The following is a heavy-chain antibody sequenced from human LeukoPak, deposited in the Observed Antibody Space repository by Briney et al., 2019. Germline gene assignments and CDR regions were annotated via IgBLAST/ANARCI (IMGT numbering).Heavy chain of an antibody. V-gene: IGHV3-30*02. CDR2: IRYDGSNK. J-gene: IGHJ4*02. CDR1: GFTFSNYG. D-gene: IGHD4-23*01. Sequence: GGSLRLSCAASGFTFSNYGMHWVRQAPGKGLEWVAFIRYDGSNKYYADSVKGRFTFSRDNSKNTLYLQMNSLRAEDTAVYYCARDLRWVTTVVTPAGEIGDWGQGTLVTVSS. CDR3: ARDLRWVTTVVTPAGEIGD.